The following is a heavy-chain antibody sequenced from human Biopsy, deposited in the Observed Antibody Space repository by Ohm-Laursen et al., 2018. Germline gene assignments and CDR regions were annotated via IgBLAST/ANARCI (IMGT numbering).Heavy chain of an antibody. CDR1: GFTFTDYD. V-gene: IGHV3-11*01. CDR2: ISPSSTTI. CDR3: ARNVRLEMTDHSGVTTYSRYFAMDA. J-gene: IGHJ6*02. Sequence: SLRLSCTASGFTFTDYDISWVRHVPGQGLEWLALISPSSTTIYYADSVRGRFFISRDDAKNSVSLEMSSLRADDTALYFCARNVRLEMTDHSGVTTYSRYFAMDAWGRGTTVTASS. D-gene: IGHD1-1*01.